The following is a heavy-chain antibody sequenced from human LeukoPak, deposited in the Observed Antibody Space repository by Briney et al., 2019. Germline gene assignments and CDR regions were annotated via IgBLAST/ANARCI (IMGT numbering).Heavy chain of an antibody. J-gene: IGHJ5*02. CDR2: IIPIFGTA. V-gene: IGHV1-69*05. Sequence: GSAVTVSCKASGGTFSSYAISWVRQAPGQGLEWLGGIIPIFGTANYAQKFQGRVTITTDEYTSTAYMELSSLRSEDTAVYYCAREKAPPKSGQAWFDPWGEGTLVTDSS. CDR1: GGTFSSYA. CDR3: AREKAPPKSGQAWFDP.